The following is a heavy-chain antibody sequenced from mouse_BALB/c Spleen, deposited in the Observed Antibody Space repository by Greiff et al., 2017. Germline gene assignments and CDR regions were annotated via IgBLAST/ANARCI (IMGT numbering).Heavy chain of an antibody. D-gene: IGHD2-4*01. Sequence: VQLKESGAELVKPGASVKLSCTASGFNIKDTYMHWVKQRPEQGLEWIGRIDPANGNTKYDPKFQGKATITADTSSNTAYLQLSSLTSEDTAVYYCARDDYLYAMDYWGQGTSVTVSS. CDR3: ARDDYLYAMDY. CDR1: GFNIKDTY. V-gene: IGHV14-3*02. J-gene: IGHJ4*01. CDR2: IDPANGNT.